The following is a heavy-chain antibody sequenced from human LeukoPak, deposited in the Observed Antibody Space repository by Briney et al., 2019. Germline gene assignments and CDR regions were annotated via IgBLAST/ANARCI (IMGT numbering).Heavy chain of an antibody. CDR2: MHYSGDT. V-gene: IGHV4-59*01. Sequence: PSETLSLTCTVSGGSISSFFWSWIRQPPGKGLEWICSMHYSGDTKYNPSLKSRVSLSIDTSKQQFSLRLSSVTAADTAVYYCARDLELERNRWNYFESWGKGTLVTVSS. J-gene: IGHJ4*02. D-gene: IGHD1-1*01. CDR1: GGSISSFF. CDR3: ARDLELERNRWNYFES.